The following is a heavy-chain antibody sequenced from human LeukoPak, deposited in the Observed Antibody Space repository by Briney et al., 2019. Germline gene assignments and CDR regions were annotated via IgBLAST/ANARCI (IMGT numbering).Heavy chain of an antibody. Sequence: GGSLRLSCAASGFTFSSYGMHWVRQAPGKGLEWVAVIWYDGSNRYYADSVKGRFTISRDNSKNTLYLQMNSLRPEDTAVYYCAREVRYCSSTSCVHWFDPWGQGTLVTVSS. CDR3: AREVRYCSSTSCVHWFDP. V-gene: IGHV3-33*01. CDR1: GFTFSSYG. J-gene: IGHJ5*02. D-gene: IGHD2-2*01. CDR2: IWYDGSNR.